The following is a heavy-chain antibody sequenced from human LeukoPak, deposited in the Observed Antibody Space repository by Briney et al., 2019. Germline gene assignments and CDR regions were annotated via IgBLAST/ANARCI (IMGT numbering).Heavy chain of an antibody. J-gene: IGHJ2*01. Sequence: AETLSLTCTVSGGSISRYYWSWIRQPPGEGLEWIGDIYYSGSTNYNPSLESRLSISVDTSKNQFSLQLSSVTAADTAVYFCARERVAGAGFDLLGRGALLTVSS. CDR1: GGSISRYY. CDR2: IYYSGST. CDR3: ARERVAGAGFDL. V-gene: IGHV4-59*12. D-gene: IGHD6-19*01.